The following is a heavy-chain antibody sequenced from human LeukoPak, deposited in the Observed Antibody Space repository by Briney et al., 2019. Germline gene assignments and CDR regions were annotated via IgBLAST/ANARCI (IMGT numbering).Heavy chain of an antibody. J-gene: IGHJ6*02. CDR3: ARRAANYYGMDV. Sequence: SETLSLTCTVSGGSINGYYWSRIRQSAEKGLEWIGHIYTSGRTNYNPSLKSRVTMSVDTSKNQFSLKLSFVTAADTAVYYCARRAANYYGMDVWGQGTTVTVSS. CDR2: IYTSGRT. D-gene: IGHD6-13*01. CDR1: GGSINGYY. V-gene: IGHV4-4*07.